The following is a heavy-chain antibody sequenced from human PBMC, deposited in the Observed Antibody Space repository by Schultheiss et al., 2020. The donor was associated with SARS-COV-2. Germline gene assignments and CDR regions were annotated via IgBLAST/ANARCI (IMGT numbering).Heavy chain of an antibody. J-gene: IGHJ2*01. CDR1: GYTFTGYS. V-gene: IGHV1-69*10. CDR3: ARVGCSGGSCYRPGGYFDL. D-gene: IGHD2-15*01. CDR2: IIPIIGIA. Sequence: GGSLRLSCKASGYTFTGYSMHWVRQAPGQGLEWMGGIIPIIGIANYAQKFQGRVTITADKSTSTAYMELSSLRSEDTAVYYCARVGCSGGSCYRPGGYFDLWGRGTLVTVSS.